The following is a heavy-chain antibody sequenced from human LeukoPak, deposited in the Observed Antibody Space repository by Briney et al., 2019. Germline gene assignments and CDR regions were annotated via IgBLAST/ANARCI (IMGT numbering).Heavy chain of an antibody. J-gene: IGHJ4*02. Sequence: APVKVSCKTSGYTFTGYYIQWMRQAPGQGLEWMGWINPNSGDTNYAQKFQGRVTMTRDTSISAAYMELSRLRFDDTAVYYCAREVWSGGWDYWGQGTLVTVSS. CDR3: AREVWSGGWDY. V-gene: IGHV1-2*02. CDR1: GYTFTGYY. CDR2: INPNSGDT. D-gene: IGHD3-3*01.